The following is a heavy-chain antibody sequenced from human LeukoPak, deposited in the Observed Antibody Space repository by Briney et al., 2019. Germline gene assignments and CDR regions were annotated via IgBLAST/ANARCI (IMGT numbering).Heavy chain of an antibody. V-gene: IGHV3-9*01. J-gene: IGHJ4*02. CDR1: GLTFEDYA. CDR2: ISWNSGSI. CDR3: ARWYQLPQTSYYFDY. Sequence: GGSLRLSCAASGLTFEDYAMHWVRQAPGKGLEWVSGISWNSGSIGYADSVKGRFTISRDNAKNSLYLQMNSLRAEDTALYYCARWYQLPQTSYYFDYWGQGTLVTVSS. D-gene: IGHD2-2*01.